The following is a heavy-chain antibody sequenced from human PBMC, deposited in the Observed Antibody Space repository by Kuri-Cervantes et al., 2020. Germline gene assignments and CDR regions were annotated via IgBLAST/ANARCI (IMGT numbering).Heavy chain of an antibody. CDR3: ARDPSRNYYGSGSYYNAVQYYYYYGMDV. CDR2: ISSSSSTI. CDR1: GFTFSNYW. V-gene: IGHV3-48*04. D-gene: IGHD3-10*01. Sequence: GESLKISCAASGFTFSNYWMSWVRQAPGKGLEWVSYISSSSSTIYYADSVKGRFTISRDNAKNSLYLQMNSLRAEDTAVYYCARDPSRNYYGSGSYYNAVQYYYYYGMDVWGQGTTVTVSS. J-gene: IGHJ6*02.